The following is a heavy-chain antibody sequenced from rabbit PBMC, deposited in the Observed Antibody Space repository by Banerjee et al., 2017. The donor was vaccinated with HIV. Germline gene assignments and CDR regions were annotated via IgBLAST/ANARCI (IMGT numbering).Heavy chain of an antibody. CDR3: ARDIGYASSSALYYFNL. V-gene: IGHV1S7*01. D-gene: IGHD1-1*01. CDR2: IDPVFGST. CDR1: GFDFSSYY. J-gene: IGHJ4*01. Sequence: QLKESGGGLVQPGGSLKLSCKASGFDFSSYYMSWVRQAPGKGLEWIGYIDPVFGSTYYASWVNGRFTISSHNAQNTLYLQLNSLTAADTATYFCARDIGYASSSALYYFNLWGPGTLVTVS.